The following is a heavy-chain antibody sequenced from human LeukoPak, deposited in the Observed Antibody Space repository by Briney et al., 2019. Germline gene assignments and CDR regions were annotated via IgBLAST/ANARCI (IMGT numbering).Heavy chain of an antibody. D-gene: IGHD5-18*01. CDR1: GYTFTSYG. CDR2: ISGYNGNT. CDR3: ARDLDVDTAMVPGYMDV. V-gene: IGHV1-18*01. J-gene: IGHJ6*03. Sequence: GASVKVSCKASGYTFTSYGISWVRQAPGLGLEWMGWISGYNGNTKYAQKLQGRVTMTTDTSTSTAYMELRALRSDGTAVYFCARDLDVDTAMVPGYMDVWGKGTTVTVSS.